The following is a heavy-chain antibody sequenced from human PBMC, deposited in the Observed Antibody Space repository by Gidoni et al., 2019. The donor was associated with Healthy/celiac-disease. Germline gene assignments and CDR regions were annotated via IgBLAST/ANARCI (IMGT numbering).Heavy chain of an antibody. J-gene: IGHJ4*02. CDR3: ARALGGGAVAGLFDY. D-gene: IGHD6-19*01. CDR1: GFTFSSYA. V-gene: IGHV3-30-3*01. CDR2: ISYDGSNK. Sequence: QVQLVESGGGVVQPGRSLRLSCAASGFTFSSYAMHWVRQAPGKGLEWVAVISYDGSNKYYADSVKGRFTISRDNSKNTLYLQMNSLRAEDTAVYYCARALGGGAVAGLFDYWGQGTLVTVSS.